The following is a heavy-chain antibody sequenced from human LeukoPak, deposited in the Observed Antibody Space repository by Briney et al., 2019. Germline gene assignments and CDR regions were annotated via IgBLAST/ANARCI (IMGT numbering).Heavy chain of an antibody. Sequence: PGGSLRLSCAASGFTVSSNYMSWVRQAPGKGLEWVSVIYSGGSTYYADSVKGRFTISRDNSKNTLYLQMNSLRAEDTAVYYCARDLGDGYNLHWFDPWGQGTLVTVSS. V-gene: IGHV3-66*01. CDR2: IYSGGST. D-gene: IGHD5-24*01. CDR1: GFTVSSNY. CDR3: ARDLGDGYNLHWFDP. J-gene: IGHJ5*02.